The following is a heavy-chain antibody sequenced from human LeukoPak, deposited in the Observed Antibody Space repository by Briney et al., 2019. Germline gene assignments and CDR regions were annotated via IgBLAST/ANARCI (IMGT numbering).Heavy chain of an antibody. J-gene: IGHJ4*02. V-gene: IGHV3-30*02. CDR3: ATYRQVLLPFES. D-gene: IGHD2-8*02. CDR2: IRYDGSNK. CDR1: GFIFGDYG. Sequence: GGSLRLSCAASGFIFGDYGMQWVRQAPGKGLERVSFIRYDGSNKYYPDSVRGRFTISRDNSKSTLSLQMNSLRAEDTAIYYCATYRQVLLPFESWGQGTLVTVSS.